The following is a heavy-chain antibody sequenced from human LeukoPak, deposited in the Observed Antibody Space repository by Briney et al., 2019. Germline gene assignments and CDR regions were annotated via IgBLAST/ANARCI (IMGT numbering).Heavy chain of an antibody. D-gene: IGHD1-26*01. CDR3: ARYVHRGVGATPNYYMDV. J-gene: IGHJ6*03. Sequence: SETLSLTCTVSGGSVSSSSYHWGWIRQPPGKGLEWIGEINHSGSTNYNPSLKSRVTTSVDTSKNQFSLKLSSVTAADTAVYYCARYVHRGVGATPNYYMDVWGKGTTVTVSS. V-gene: IGHV4-39*07. CDR2: INHSGST. CDR1: GGSVSSSSYH.